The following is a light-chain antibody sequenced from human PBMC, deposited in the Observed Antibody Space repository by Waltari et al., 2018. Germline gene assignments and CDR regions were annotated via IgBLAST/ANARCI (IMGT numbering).Light chain of an antibody. CDR2: EDS. Sequence: QSALTQPASVSGSPGPSITISCPGTNSDIGNYNLVSWYQQYPGKAPKLVIYEDSQRPSGVSHRFSGSKSGNTASLTISGLQADDESDFHCSSFATSGIWVFGGGTRLTVL. CDR3: SSFATSGIWV. V-gene: IGLV2-23*01. CDR1: NSDIGNYNL. J-gene: IGLJ3*02.